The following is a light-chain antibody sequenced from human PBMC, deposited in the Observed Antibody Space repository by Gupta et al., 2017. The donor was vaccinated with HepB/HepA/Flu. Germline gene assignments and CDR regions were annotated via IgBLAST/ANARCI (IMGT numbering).Light chain of an antibody. V-gene: IGKV1-39*01. CDR2: AAS. Sequence: DIQMTQSPSSLSASVGDRVTITCRASQSITTYLSWYQQKPGKAPKLLIYAASRLQSGVPSRFIGSASGTDFTLTISSLQPEDFATYYCQQTYSTPRTFGQGTKVEIK. J-gene: IGKJ1*01. CDR3: QQTYSTPRT. CDR1: QSITTY.